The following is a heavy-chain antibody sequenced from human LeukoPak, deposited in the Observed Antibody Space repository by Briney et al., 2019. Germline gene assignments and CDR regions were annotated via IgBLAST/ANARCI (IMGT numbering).Heavy chain of an antibody. CDR2: IKKDGSEK. CDR3: ADGYGLFHY. CDR1: GFTFSGYW. D-gene: IGHD5-24*01. J-gene: IGHJ1*01. Sequence: GGSLRLSCAASGFTFSGYWMSWVRQAPGKGLEWVANIKKDGSEKYYADSVKGRFTISRDNAKKSLYLQMSSLRAEDTAVYYCADGYGLFHYCGQGTLVTVAS. V-gene: IGHV3-7*01.